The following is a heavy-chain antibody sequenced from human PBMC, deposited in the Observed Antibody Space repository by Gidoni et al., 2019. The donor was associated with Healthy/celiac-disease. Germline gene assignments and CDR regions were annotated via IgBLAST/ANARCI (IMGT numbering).Heavy chain of an antibody. CDR3: ARDGESSSTDYFDY. D-gene: IGHD6-13*01. J-gene: IGHJ4*02. Sequence: QVQLVESGGGVVQSGRSLMLSCAASGFTFSSYGMHWVRQAPGKGLGWVAVIGYDGSNKYYADAVKCRFTISRDNSKNTLYLQMNSLRAEDKAVYYCARDGESSSTDYFDYWGQGTLVTVSS. V-gene: IGHV3-33*01. CDR2: IGYDGSNK. CDR1: GFTFSSYG.